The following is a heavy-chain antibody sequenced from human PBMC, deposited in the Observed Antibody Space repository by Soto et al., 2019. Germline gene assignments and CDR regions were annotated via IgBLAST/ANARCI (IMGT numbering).Heavy chain of an antibody. V-gene: IGHV4-4*02. CDR2: IYHSGST. J-gene: IGHJ4*02. Sequence: QVQLQESGPGLVKPSGTLSLTCAVSGGSISSSAWWSWVRQPPGKGLEWIGEIYHSGSTNYNPSLKSRVTISVDKSKNQFSLKLSSMTAADTAVYYCASLPRGYCSGGSCYPNDYWGQGTLVTVSS. CDR3: ASLPRGYCSGGSCYPNDY. D-gene: IGHD2-15*01. CDR1: GGSISSSAW.